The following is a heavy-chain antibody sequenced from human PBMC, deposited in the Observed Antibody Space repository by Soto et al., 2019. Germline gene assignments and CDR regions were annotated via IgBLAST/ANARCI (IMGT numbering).Heavy chain of an antibody. D-gene: IGHD5-12*01. V-gene: IGHV3-23*01. CDR2: ISGSGDNK. CDR1: GFTFSNYA. Sequence: PGGSLRLSCAASGFTFSNYAMNWVRQAPGKGLEWVSVISGSGDNKHYADSVKGRFTISRDNSKSTLYVHMNSLRAEDSAVYYCAKDRVGTGVATIRDFDYWGQGTLVTVSS. J-gene: IGHJ4*02. CDR3: AKDRVGTGVATIRDFDY.